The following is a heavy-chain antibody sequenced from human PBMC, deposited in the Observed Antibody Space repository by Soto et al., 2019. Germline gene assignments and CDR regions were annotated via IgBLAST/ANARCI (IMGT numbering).Heavy chain of an antibody. J-gene: IGHJ6*02. CDR3: ARGRGVPMVRGVTKSYYYYGMDV. D-gene: IGHD3-10*01. Sequence: QVQLQQWGAGLLKPSETLSLTCAVYGGSFSGNYWSWIRQPPGKGLEWIGEMNPSGSTSHNPSLKIRITVSVDTSKNQFSLRLSSVTAADTAVYYCARGRGVPMVRGVTKSYYYYGMDVWGQGTTVTVSS. CDR1: GGSFSGNY. CDR2: MNPSGST. V-gene: IGHV4-34*01.